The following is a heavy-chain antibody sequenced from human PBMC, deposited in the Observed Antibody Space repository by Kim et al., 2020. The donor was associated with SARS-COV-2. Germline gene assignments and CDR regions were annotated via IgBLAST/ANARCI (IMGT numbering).Heavy chain of an antibody. D-gene: IGHD3-9*01. CDR2: IYPGDSNT. V-gene: IGHV5-51*01. J-gene: IGHJ5*02. CDR3: ARRGKDSLTGYPLNWFDP. Sequence: GESLKISCKASGYIFSDYWIAWVRQLPGKGLEWMGSIYPGDSNTRYSPSFQGQVTISVDKSISTAYLQWGGLKASDSAVYYCARRGKDSLTGYPLNWFDPWGQGTPVTVSS. CDR1: GYIFSDYW.